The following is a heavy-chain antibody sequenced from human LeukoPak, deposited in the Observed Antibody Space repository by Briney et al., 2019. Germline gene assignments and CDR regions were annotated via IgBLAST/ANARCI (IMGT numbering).Heavy chain of an antibody. CDR3: ARASETLRRFDP. Sequence: SETLSLTCTVSGGTISSFYWSWIRQPPGKGLEWIGYIYYTGSTNYTPSLKSRLTISVDTSKNQFSLKLSSVTAADTAVYYCARASETLRRFDPWGQGTLVTVSS. CDR1: GGTISSFY. CDR2: IYYTGST. J-gene: IGHJ5*02. V-gene: IGHV4-59*01.